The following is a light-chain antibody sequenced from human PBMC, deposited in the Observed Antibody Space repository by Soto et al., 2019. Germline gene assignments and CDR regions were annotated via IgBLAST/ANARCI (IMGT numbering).Light chain of an antibody. CDR3: SSYTISNTLPFV. CDR2: EVS. CDR1: SSDVGGYNY. J-gene: IGLJ1*01. Sequence: QSALTQPASVSGSPGQSITISCTGTSSDVGGYNYVSWYQQHSGKAPKLIIYEVSNRPSGVSNRFSGSKSGNTASLTISGLQAEDEADYYCSSYTISNTLPFVFGTGTKVTVL. V-gene: IGLV2-14*01.